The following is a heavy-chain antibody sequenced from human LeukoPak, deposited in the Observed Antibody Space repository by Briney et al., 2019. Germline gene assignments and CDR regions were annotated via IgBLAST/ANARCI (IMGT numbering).Heavy chain of an antibody. D-gene: IGHD6-13*01. CDR2: IYYSGNT. CDR3: ARVTGGIAAGY. CDR1: GGSLSSGYYY. J-gene: IGHJ4*02. V-gene: IGHV4-30-4*08. Sequence: PSQTLSLTCTVSGGSLSSGYYYWSWIRQPPGKGLEWIGYIYYSGNTYYNPSLKSRVTISVDTSKNQFSLKLISVTAADTAVYYCARVTGGIAAGYWGQGTLVTVSS.